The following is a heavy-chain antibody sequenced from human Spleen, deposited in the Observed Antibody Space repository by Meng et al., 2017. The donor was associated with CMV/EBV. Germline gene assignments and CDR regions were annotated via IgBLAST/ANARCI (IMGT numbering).Heavy chain of an antibody. CDR2: ISSSGTYI. D-gene: IGHD1-1*01. J-gene: IGHJ4*02. Sequence: GESLKISCAASEFTLSSYSMNWVRQAPGKGLQWVSSISSSGTYIYYADSVKGRFTMSRDNAKDSLYLQLNSLRAEDTAVYYCVRGYSTNWNQPAYFDYWGQGALVTVSS. CDR3: VRGYSTNWNQPAYFDY. CDR1: EFTLSSYS. V-gene: IGHV3-21*01.